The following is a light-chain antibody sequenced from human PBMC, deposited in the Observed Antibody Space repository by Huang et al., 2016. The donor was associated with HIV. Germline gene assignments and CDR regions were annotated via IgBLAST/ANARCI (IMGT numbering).Light chain of an antibody. CDR3: QQRSNWPL. CDR2: DAS. Sequence: EIVLTQSPATLSLSPGERANLSCRASQSVSSYLAWYQQKHGQAPRLLIYDASNRATGIPSRFSGSGSGTYFTLTISSLEPEDFAVYYCQQRSNWPLFGGGTKVEIK. J-gene: IGKJ4*01. V-gene: IGKV3-11*01. CDR1: QSVSSY.